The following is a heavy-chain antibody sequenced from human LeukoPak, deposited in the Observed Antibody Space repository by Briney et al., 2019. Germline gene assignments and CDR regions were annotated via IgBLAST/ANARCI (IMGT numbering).Heavy chain of an antibody. D-gene: IGHD2-2*01. CDR1: GYGFTSNW. J-gene: IGHJ3*02. V-gene: IGHV5-51*01. CDR3: ARQLRSWTSDAFDI. CDR2: IYPGDSDP. Sequence: GGPRQIPGRGSGYGFTSNWMGGGGQMPGKGREGRGIIYPGDSDPRYSPSFQGQVTISADKSISTAYLQWSSLKASDTAMYYCARQLRSWTSDAFDIWGQGTMVTVSS.